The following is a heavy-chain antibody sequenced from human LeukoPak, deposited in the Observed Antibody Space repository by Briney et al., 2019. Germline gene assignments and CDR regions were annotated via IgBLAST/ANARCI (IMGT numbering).Heavy chain of an antibody. CDR1: GYTFTSYY. CDR2: INPSGGST. D-gene: IGHD6-13*01. J-gene: IGHJ4*02. V-gene: IGHV1-46*01. Sequence: ASVKVSCKASGYTFTSYYMHWVRQAPGQGLEWMGIINPSGGSTSYAQKFQGRVTMTRDTSTSTVYMELSSLRSEDMAVYYCARASIAGVPIDYWGQGTLVTVSS. CDR3: ARASIAGVPIDY.